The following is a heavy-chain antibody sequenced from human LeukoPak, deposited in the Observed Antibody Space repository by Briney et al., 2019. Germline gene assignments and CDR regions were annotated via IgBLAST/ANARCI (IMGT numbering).Heavy chain of an antibody. Sequence: SETLSLTCTVSGGSISSYYWSWIRQPPGKGLEWIGYIYYSGSTNYNPSLKSRITISVDTSKNQFSLKLSSVTAADTAVYYCARRGFYGMDVWGQGTTVTVSS. CDR3: ARRGFYGMDV. V-gene: IGHV4-59*08. J-gene: IGHJ6*02. CDR2: IYYSGST. CDR1: GGSISSYY.